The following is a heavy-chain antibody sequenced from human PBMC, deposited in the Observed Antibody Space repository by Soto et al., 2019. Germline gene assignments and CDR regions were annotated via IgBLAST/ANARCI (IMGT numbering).Heavy chain of an antibody. CDR3: ASVLSGWSWIAY. CDR2: INAGNGNT. CDR1: GYKFTSYV. J-gene: IGHJ4*02. V-gene: IGHV1-3*01. Sequence: QVQLVQSGAEVKKPGASVKVSCKASGYKFTSYVMHWVSQAPGQRLEWMGWINAGNGNTKYSQKFQGRVTITRDTSASTAYMELSSLRSEDTAVYYCASVLSGWSWIAYWGQGTLVTFSS. D-gene: IGHD6-19*01.